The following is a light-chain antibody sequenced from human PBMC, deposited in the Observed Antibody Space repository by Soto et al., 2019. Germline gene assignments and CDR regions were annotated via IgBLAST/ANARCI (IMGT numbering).Light chain of an antibody. CDR3: LLFFGDALLI. CDR2: SIN. Sequence: QAVVTQEPSLTVSPGETVTLTCASSTGAVTSGYYPNWFQQKPGQAPRPLIHSINNKYSWTPARFSGSLLGGKAALTLSGAQPDDEAEYYCLLFFGDALLIFGGGTKLTVL. J-gene: IGLJ2*01. CDR1: TGAVTSGYY. V-gene: IGLV7-43*01.